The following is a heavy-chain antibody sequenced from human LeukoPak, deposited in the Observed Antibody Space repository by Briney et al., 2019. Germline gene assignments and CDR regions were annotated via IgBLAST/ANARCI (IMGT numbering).Heavy chain of an antibody. Sequence: GGSLRLSCAASGFTFSTNYMSWVRQAPGKGLEWVSSIYSGGSTYYADSVKGRFTISRDNSKNTLFLQMNSLRAEDTAVYFCATLYSSSPYFDYWGQGTLVTVSS. D-gene: IGHD6-6*01. CDR1: GFTFSTNY. CDR2: IYSGGST. CDR3: ATLYSSSPYFDY. J-gene: IGHJ4*02. V-gene: IGHV3-53*01.